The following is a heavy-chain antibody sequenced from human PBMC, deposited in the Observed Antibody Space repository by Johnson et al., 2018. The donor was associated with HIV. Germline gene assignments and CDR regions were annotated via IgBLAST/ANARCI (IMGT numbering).Heavy chain of an antibody. CDR3: ARGGWGDAFDI. D-gene: IGHD3-16*01. CDR1: GFTFSSYV. J-gene: IGHJ3*02. V-gene: IGHV3-30*03. Sequence: RVSCAASGFTFSSYVMSWVRQAPGKGLEWVAVISYDGSNKYYADSVKGRFTISRDNAKNSLYLQMNSLRAEDTAVYYCARGGWGDAFDIWGQGTMVTVSS. CDR2: ISYDGSNK.